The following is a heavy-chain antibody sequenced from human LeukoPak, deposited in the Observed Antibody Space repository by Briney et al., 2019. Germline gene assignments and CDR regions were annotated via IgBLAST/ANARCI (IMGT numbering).Heavy chain of an antibody. CDR1: GFTLSNYD. Sequence: GGSLRLSCAASGFTLSNYDMIWVRQAPGKGLEWVSTVNADGGNTYYADSVKGRFTISRDNSKSTLILQMNSLRVEDTALYYCTKRVKYGGTWDHFADWGQGTLVTVSS. J-gene: IGHJ4*02. V-gene: IGHV3-23*01. CDR2: VNADGGNT. D-gene: IGHD1-26*01. CDR3: TKRVKYGGTWDHFAD.